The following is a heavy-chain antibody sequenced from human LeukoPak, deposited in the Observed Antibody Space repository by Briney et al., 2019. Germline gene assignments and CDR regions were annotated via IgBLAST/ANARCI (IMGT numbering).Heavy chain of an antibody. D-gene: IGHD3-16*01. CDR3: TSPWGAFEY. CDR1: GFTFGDYA. J-gene: IGHJ4*02. CDR2: IRSKAYGWTT. V-gene: IGHV3-49*04. Sequence: QPGRSLRLSCTASGFTFGDYAMTWVRQAPGKGLEWVGFIRSKAYGWTTEYAASVRGRFTISRDDSKSIAYLQMNSLKTEDTGVYYCTSPWGAFEYWGQGTLVTVSS.